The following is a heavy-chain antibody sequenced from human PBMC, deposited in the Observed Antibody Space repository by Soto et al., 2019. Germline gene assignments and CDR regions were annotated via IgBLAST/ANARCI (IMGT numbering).Heavy chain of an antibody. Sequence: QVQLQESGPGLVKPSETLSLTCTVSGGSISSYYWSWIRQPPGKGLEWIGYISYSGSTNYNPSLKSRVTISVDTSKNQCSLKLSSVTAADTAVYYCARHEDIAVAGRFDYWGQGTLVTVSS. D-gene: IGHD6-19*01. CDR3: ARHEDIAVAGRFDY. J-gene: IGHJ4*02. CDR1: GGSISSYY. CDR2: ISYSGST. V-gene: IGHV4-59*08.